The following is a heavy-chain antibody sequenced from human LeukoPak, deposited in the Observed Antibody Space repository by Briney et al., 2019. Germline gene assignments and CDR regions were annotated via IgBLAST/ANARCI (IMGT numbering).Heavy chain of an antibody. CDR1: GFIVSSHY. D-gene: IGHD3-22*01. V-gene: IGHV3-66*04. CDR2: IYSGGST. J-gene: IGHJ6*02. CDR3: ARPFYYDNNGGEGMDV. Sequence: GSLRLSCVASGFIVSSHYMTWVRQAPGKGLEWVSVIYSGGSTYYADSVKGRFTISRDNAKNSLYLQMNSLRAEDTAVYYCARPFYYDNNGGEGMDVWGQGTTVTVSS.